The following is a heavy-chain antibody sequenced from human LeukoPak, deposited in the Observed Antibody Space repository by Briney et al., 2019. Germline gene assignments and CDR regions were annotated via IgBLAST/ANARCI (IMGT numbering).Heavy chain of an antibody. V-gene: IGHV3-23*01. J-gene: IGHJ4*02. D-gene: IGHD3-22*01. CDR2: ISGSGGST. CDR3: AKDFSRGVLPTLFDY. CDR1: GFTFNNYA. Sequence: PGGSLRLSCAASGFTFNNYAMSWVRQAPGKGLEWVSSISGSGGSTYYADSVKGRFTISRDNSKNTLYLQMNSLRAEDTAVYYCAKDFSRGVLPTLFDYWGQGTLVTVSS.